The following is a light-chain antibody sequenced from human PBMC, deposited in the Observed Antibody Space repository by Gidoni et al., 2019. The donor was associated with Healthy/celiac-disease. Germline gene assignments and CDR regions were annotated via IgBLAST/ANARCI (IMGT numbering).Light chain of an antibody. CDR3: QQYNNWPPRT. V-gene: IGKV3-15*01. CDR2: GAS. CDR1: QSVSSN. J-gene: IGKJ1*01. Sequence: EIVMTQSPATLSVSPGERATLSCRASQSVSSNLAWYQQKPGQAPRPLIYGASTRATGIRAGFSGSGSGTEFTLTISSLQSEDFAVYYCQQYNNWPPRTFGQGTKVEIK.